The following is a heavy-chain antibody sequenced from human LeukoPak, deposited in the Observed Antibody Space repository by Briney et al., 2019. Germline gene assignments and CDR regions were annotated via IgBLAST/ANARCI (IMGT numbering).Heavy chain of an antibody. CDR3: ARAGYGTSTSYSNY. Sequence: GGSLRLSCAASGFTFSSYSMNWVRQAPGKGLEWVSSISSSSTYIYYADSVKGRFTTSRDNAKNSLYLQMNSLRAEDTALYYWARAGYGTSTSYSNYWGQGTLVTVSS. CDR1: GFTFSSYS. D-gene: IGHD2-8*01. J-gene: IGHJ4*02. CDR2: ISSSSTYI. V-gene: IGHV3-21*01.